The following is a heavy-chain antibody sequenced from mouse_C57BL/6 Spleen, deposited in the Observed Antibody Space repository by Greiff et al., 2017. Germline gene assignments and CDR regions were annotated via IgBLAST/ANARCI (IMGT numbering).Heavy chain of an antibody. D-gene: IGHD1-1*01. V-gene: IGHV1-52*01. J-gene: IGHJ1*03. CDR3: ARPHNDGSSSWYFDV. Sequence: QVQLQQPGAELVRPGSSVKLSCKASGYTFTSYWMHWVKQRPIQGLEWIGNIDPSDSETHYNQKFKYKATLTVDKSSSTAYMQRSSLTSEDSAVYYCARPHNDGSSSWYFDVWGTGTTVTVSS. CDR1: GYTFTSYW. CDR2: IDPSDSET.